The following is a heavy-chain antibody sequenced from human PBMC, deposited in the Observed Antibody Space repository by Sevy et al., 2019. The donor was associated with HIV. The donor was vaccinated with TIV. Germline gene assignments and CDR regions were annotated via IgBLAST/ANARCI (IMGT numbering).Heavy chain of an antibody. D-gene: IGHD2-2*02. CDR1: GFTFSSYA. CDR2: ISYDGSNK. V-gene: IGHV3-30*04. CDR3: ARVPYCSRTSCYRTENYFDY. J-gene: IGHJ4*02. Sequence: GGSLRLSCAASGFTFSSYAMHWVRQAPGKGLEWVAVISYDGSNKYYADSVKGRFTISRDNSKNTLYLQMNSLRAEDTAVYYCARVPYCSRTSCYRTENYFDYWGQGTLVTVSS.